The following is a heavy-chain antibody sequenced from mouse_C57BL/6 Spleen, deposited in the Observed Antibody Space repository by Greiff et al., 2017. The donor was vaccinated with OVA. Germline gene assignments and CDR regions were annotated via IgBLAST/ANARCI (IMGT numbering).Heavy chain of an antibody. CDR1: GYSFTDYN. CDR3: AREGGFYDGYPRAMDY. Sequence: EVKVVESGPELVKPGASVKISCKASGYSFTDYNMNWVKQSNGKSLEWIGVINPNYGTTSYNQKFKGKATLTVDQSSSTAYMQLNSLTSEDSAVYYCAREGGFYDGYPRAMDYWGQGTSVTVSS. D-gene: IGHD2-3*01. CDR2: INPNYGTT. V-gene: IGHV1-39*01. J-gene: IGHJ4*01.